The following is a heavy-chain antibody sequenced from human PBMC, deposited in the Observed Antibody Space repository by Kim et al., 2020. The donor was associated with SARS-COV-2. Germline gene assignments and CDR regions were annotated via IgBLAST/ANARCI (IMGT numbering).Heavy chain of an antibody. Sequence: GGSLRLSCAASGFTFSSYSMNWVRQAPGKGLEWVSYISSSSSTIYYADSVKGRFTISRDNAKNSLYLQMNSLRDEDTAVYYCARVSWYYDSSGYYSFDYWGQGTLVTVSS. V-gene: IGHV3-48*02. CDR3: ARVSWYYDSSGYYSFDY. J-gene: IGHJ4*02. CDR2: ISSSSSTI. CDR1: GFTFSSYS. D-gene: IGHD3-22*01.